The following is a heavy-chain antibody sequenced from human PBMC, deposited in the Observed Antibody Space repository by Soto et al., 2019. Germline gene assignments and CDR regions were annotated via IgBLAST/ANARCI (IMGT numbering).Heavy chain of an antibody. CDR3: VRSKGGYSYGTPFDY. D-gene: IGHD5-18*01. CDR2: ISRNSGNI. CDR1: GFTFDDYA. V-gene: IGHV3-9*01. J-gene: IGHJ4*02. Sequence: EVQLEESGGALIQPGRSLRLSCAASGFTFDDYAMYWFRQVLGKGLEWVSSISRNSGNIGYADSVKGRFTTSRDNAENSLYLQMNSLRPEDTALYYCVRSKGGYSYGTPFDYWGQGTLVTVSS.